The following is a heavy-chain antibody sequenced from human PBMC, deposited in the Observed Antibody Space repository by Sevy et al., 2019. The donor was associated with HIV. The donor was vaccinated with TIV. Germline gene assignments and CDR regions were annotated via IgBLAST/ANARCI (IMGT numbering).Heavy chain of an antibody. V-gene: IGHV3-53*01. J-gene: IGHJ6*02. CDR3: ARVGYCRGGTCFSGFYYAMDV. D-gene: IGHD2-15*01. CDR2: VYSGGAT. CDR1: GFTLTNEF. Sequence: GGSLRLSCTVSGFTLTNEFFSWDRQAPGKGLEWVAVVYSGGATYYADPVKGRFTIFRDKSKSTLYLQMKSLRAEDTAVYYCARVGYCRGGTCFSGFYYAMDVWGQGTTVTVSS.